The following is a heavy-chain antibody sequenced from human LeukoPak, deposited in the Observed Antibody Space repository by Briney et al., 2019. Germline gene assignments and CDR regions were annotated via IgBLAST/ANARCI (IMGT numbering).Heavy chain of an antibody. CDR2: IKQDGSER. J-gene: IGHJ3*02. V-gene: IGHV3-7*05. Sequence: PGGSLRLSCSASGFTLRRDRMTWVRQAPAKGQEWEANIKQDGSERNYVDSVNGRYTISRDNAKNSLYLQMNSLRAEDTAVYCCAKDIWAAMAKGHACDIWGQGAMVTVSS. D-gene: IGHD5-18*01. CDR3: AKDIWAAMAKGHACDI. CDR1: GFTLRRDR.